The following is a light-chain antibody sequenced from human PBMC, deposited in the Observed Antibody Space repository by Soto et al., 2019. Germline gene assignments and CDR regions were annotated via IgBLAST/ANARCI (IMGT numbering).Light chain of an antibody. CDR3: LQGSSWPLT. CDR1: QGIRSL. J-gene: IGKJ2*01. CDR2: DAS. V-gene: IGKV3-11*01. Sequence: EIVLTQSPASLSLSPGERATLSCRASQGIRSLLAWYQQKPGQAPRLLIYDASTRATDIPTRFSGSGSGTDFTRTSSSLEPADYAIYYCLQGSSWPLTFGQGTKLEIK.